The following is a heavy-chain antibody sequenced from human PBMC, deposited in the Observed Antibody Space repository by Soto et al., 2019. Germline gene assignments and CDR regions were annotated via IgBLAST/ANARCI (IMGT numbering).Heavy chain of an antibody. CDR3: ACHLRSRKVYTPVNYFDY. Sequence: SETLSLTCTVSGGSISSSSYYWGWIRQPPGKGLEWIGSIYYSGSTYYNLSLKSRATISVDTSKNQFFLKLSSVTAGDTAVYYCACHLRSRKVYTPVNYFDYWGQGTLVTVSS. D-gene: IGHD2-8*01. J-gene: IGHJ4*02. CDR1: GGSISSSSYY. V-gene: IGHV4-39*01. CDR2: IYYSGST.